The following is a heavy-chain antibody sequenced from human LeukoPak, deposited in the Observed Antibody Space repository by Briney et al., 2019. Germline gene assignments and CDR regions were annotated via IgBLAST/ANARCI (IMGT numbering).Heavy chain of an antibody. Sequence: SQTLSLTCTVSGVSISSDGYYWSWDRQHPEQGLVWISYITYSGGTLYNPSLKSRVAISIDTSKNQFSLRLRSVTAAHTAVYYCAEDRGLVGERYSYQFYGMDVWGQGTAVTVSS. CDR2: ITYSGGT. J-gene: IGHJ6*01. V-gene: IGHV4-31*03. D-gene: IGHD3-9*01. CDR3: AEDRGLVGERYSYQFYGMDV. CDR1: GVSISSDGYY.